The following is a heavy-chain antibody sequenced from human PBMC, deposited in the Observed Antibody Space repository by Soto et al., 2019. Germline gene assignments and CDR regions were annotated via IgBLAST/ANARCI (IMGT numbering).Heavy chain of an antibody. D-gene: IGHD3-9*01. Sequence: PGGSLRLSCAASGFTFSDYAMTWVRQAPGKGLECVSTISGSGGTTYYADSVKGRFTISRDNSKNTLYLQLNSLRAEDTAVYYWAKKKYDILTYYMDVWGKGTTVTVSS. CDR1: GFTFSDYA. V-gene: IGHV3-23*01. CDR3: AKKKYDILTYYMDV. CDR2: ISGSGGTT. J-gene: IGHJ6*03.